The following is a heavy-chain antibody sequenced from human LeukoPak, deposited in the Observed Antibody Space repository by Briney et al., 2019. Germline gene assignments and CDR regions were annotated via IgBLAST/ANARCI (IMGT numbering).Heavy chain of an antibody. Sequence: PSETLSLTCTVSGGSISSYYWSWIRQPAGKGLEWIGRIYTSGSTNYNPSLKSRVTMSVDTSKNQFSLKLSSVTAADTAVYYCARWGPTDYDYVWGSYRLDNWGQGTMVTVSS. CDR3: ARWGPTDYDYVWGSYRLDN. V-gene: IGHV4-4*07. J-gene: IGHJ3*02. D-gene: IGHD3-16*02. CDR1: GGSISSYY. CDR2: IYTSGST.